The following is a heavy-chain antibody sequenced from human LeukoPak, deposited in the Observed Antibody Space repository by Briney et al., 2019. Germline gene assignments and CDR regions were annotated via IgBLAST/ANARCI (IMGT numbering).Heavy chain of an antibody. Sequence: TGGSLRLSCAASGFTFTNFGMCWVRQAPGKGLEWVSAVSGGGGSTFYADSVKGRFTISRDNSKNTVYLQMNSLRAEDTAIYYCAKEKNSGYYYHFDYWGQGTLVTVSS. CDR3: AKEKNSGYYYHFDY. CDR1: GFTFTNFG. D-gene: IGHD3-22*01. CDR2: VSGGGGST. V-gene: IGHV3-23*01. J-gene: IGHJ4*02.